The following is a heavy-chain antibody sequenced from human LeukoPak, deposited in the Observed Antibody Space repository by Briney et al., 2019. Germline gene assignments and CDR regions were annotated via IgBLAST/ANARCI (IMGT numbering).Heavy chain of an antibody. CDR1: GFTFSNYG. CDR3: ARYGSGKNFDY. CDR2: IWYDGSQK. D-gene: IGHD3-10*01. J-gene: IGHJ4*02. Sequence: GRSLRLSCAPSGFTFSNYGIHWVRQAPGKGLEWVAVIWYDGSQKYYADSVKGRFTISRDNSKNTLFLQMNSLRAEDTAVYYCARYGSGKNFDYWGQGTLVTVSS. V-gene: IGHV3-33*08.